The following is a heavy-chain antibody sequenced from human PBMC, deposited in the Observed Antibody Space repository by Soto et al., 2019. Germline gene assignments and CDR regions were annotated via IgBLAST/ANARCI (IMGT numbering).Heavy chain of an antibody. V-gene: IGHV2-5*02. CDR1: GFSLTTRGEA. D-gene: IGHD3-22*01. CDR2: IYWDDDK. Sequence: QITLEESGPTLVRPTQTLTLTCTFSGFSLTTRGEAVGWIRQPPGKPLEWLALIYWDDDKRFTPSLKRRLTITKDTFRSQVVLTMTNVDPVDTATYFCAHISPRLYFDDTSGYFSFDNWGQGTLVAVSS. J-gene: IGHJ4*02. CDR3: AHISPRLYFDDTSGYFSFDN.